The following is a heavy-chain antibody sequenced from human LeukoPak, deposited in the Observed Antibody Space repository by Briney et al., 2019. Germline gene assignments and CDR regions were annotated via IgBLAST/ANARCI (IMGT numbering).Heavy chain of an antibody. CDR3: ARDGYYYDSSGYLGTRWFDP. CDR2: ISAYNGNT. Sequence: ASVKVSCKASGYTFTSYGISWVRQAPGQGLEWMGWISAYNGNTNYAQKLQGRVTITTDTSTSTAYMELRSLRSDDTAVYYCARDGYYYDSSGYLGTRWFDPWGQGTLVTVSS. CDR1: GYTFTSYG. J-gene: IGHJ5*02. V-gene: IGHV1-18*01. D-gene: IGHD3-22*01.